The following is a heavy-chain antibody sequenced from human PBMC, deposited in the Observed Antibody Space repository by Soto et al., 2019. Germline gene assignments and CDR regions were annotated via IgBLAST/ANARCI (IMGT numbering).Heavy chain of an antibody. CDR3: ARVGPRGYGMDV. J-gene: IGHJ6*02. D-gene: IGHD3-10*01. CDR1: GFTFSTYS. CDR2: LTSSSSTI. Sequence: EVQLVESGGGLVQPGGSLRLSCAASGFTFSTYSMNWARQAPGKGLEWVSYLTSSSSTIYYADSVKGRFTISRDNAKNSLYLQMNSLRDEDTAVYYCARVGPRGYGMDVWGQGTTVTVSS. V-gene: IGHV3-48*02.